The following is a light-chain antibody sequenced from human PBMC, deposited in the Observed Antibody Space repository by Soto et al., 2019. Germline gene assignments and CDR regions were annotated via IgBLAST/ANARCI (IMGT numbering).Light chain of an antibody. CDR2: EVS. J-gene: IGLJ2*01. V-gene: IGLV2-8*01. Sequence: QSVLTQPPSASGSPGQSVTISCTGTSSDVGGYNYVSWYQQHPGKVPKLMIYEVSKRPSGVPDRFSGSKSGNTASLTVSGLLAEDEADYYCSSYAGSNNFVVFGGGTKLTVL. CDR1: SSDVGGYNY. CDR3: SSYAGSNNFVV.